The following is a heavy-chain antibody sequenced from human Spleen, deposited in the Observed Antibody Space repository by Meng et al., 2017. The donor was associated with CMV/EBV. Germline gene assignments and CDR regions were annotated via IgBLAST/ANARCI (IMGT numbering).Heavy chain of an antibody. CDR2: LSSGNSYT. J-gene: IGHJ6*02. D-gene: IGHD4-11*01. V-gene: IGHV3-21*01. CDR1: GFTASSRY. Sequence: GGSLRLSCAASGFTASSRYWSWVRQAPGKGLEWVSSLSSGNSYTYYADSVKGRFTISRDNAKNSLYLQMSSLRAEDTAVYYCARDPPLNSNFYYGMDVWGQGTTVTVSS. CDR3: ARDPPLNSNFYYGMDV.